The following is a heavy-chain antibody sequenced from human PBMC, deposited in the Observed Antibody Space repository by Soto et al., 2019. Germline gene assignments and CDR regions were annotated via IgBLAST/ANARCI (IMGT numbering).Heavy chain of an antibody. V-gene: IGHV3-33*01. CDR3: ARESEDLTSNFDY. Sequence: QPGGSLRLSCAASGFTFSSYGMHWVRQAPGKGLEWVAVIWYDGSNKYYADSVKGRFTISRDNSKNTLYLQMNSLRAEDTAVYCCARESEDLTSNFDYWGQGTLVTVSS. CDR1: GFTFSSYG. J-gene: IGHJ4*02. CDR2: IWYDGSNK.